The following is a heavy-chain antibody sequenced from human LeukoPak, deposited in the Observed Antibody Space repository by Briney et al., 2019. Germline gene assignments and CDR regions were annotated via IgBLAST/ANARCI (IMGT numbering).Heavy chain of an antibody. CDR3: TRDLPPVY. V-gene: IGHV3-21*01. CDR1: GFTLSSNS. J-gene: IGHJ4*02. CDR2: ISSGSGYI. Sequence: PGGSLRLSCAASGFTLSSNSMNWVRQAPGKGLEWVSSISSGSGYIYYADSVKGRFTISRDNAKNSLYLQMNSLRAEDTAVYYCTRDLPPVYWRQGTLVTVSS. D-gene: IGHD5/OR15-5a*01.